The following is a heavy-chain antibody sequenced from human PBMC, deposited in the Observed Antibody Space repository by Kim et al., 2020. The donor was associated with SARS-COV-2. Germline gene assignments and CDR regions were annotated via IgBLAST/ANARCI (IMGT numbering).Heavy chain of an antibody. Sequence: ASVKVSCKASGYTFTNNAISWVRQAPGQGLEWMGWINTDTGNPTYAQAFTRRFVFSVDTSVTTAYLQISSLKAEDTALYYCARVIWGAYRYTDYWGQGTL. V-gene: IGHV7-4-1*02. D-gene: IGHD3-16*02. CDR3: ARVIWGAYRYTDY. CDR1: GYTFTNNA. CDR2: INTDTGNP. J-gene: IGHJ4*02.